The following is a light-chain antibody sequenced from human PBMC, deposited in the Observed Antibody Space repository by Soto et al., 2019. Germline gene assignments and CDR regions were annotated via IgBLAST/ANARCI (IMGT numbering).Light chain of an antibody. CDR3: QQYGSSWWT. CDR1: QSVSSSY. Sequence: EIVLTQSPGTLSLSPGERATLSCRASQSVSSSYLAWYQQKPGQAPRLLIYGASSSATGIPDRFSGSGSGTDFTLTISSLEPEDFSVYYCQQYGSSWWTFGQGTKVEIK. CDR2: GAS. V-gene: IGKV3-20*01. J-gene: IGKJ1*01.